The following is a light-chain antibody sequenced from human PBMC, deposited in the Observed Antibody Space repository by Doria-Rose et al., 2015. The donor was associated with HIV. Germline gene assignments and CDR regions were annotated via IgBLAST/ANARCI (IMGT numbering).Light chain of an antibody. CDR3: QHFDKYFART. CDR2: KAS. J-gene: IGKJ1*01. CDR1: QSISNW. V-gene: IGKV1-5*03. Sequence: DIQVTQSPSTLSASVGDRVTITCRASQSISNWLAWYQQKPGQAPKLLIYKASTLQSGVPSRFRGSGSGTEFTLAINSLQPDDFATYYCQHFDKYFARTFGHGTKVDIK.